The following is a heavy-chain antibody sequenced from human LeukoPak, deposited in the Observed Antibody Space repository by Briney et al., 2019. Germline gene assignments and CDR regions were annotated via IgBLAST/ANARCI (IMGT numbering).Heavy chain of an antibody. CDR1: GFTFSGYS. CDR3: ARWFCSGCSCYHDY. Sequence: GGSLRLSCAASGFTFSGYSMNWVRQAPGKGLEWVSCISDSGGYINYADSVKGRFTISRDNAKNSLYHQMSSLRADDTAVYYCARWFCSGCSCYHDYWGQRTPVTVSS. V-gene: IGHV3-21*01. J-gene: IGHJ4*02. CDR2: ISDSGGYI. D-gene: IGHD2-15*01.